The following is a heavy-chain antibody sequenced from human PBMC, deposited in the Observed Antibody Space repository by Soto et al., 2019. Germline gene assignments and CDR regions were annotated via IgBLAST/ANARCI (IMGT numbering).Heavy chain of an antibody. CDR3: AKGIESCWYGVGYFDY. CDR2: ISGSGGST. CDR1: GFTFSSYA. J-gene: IGHJ4*02. D-gene: IGHD6-13*01. Sequence: EVQLLESGGGLVQPGGSLRLSCAASGFTFSSYAMSWVRQAPGKGLEWVSAISGSGGSTYYADSVKGRFTISRDNSKNTLYLQMNSLRAEDTAVYYCAKGIESCWYGVGYFDYWGQGTLVTVSS. V-gene: IGHV3-23*01.